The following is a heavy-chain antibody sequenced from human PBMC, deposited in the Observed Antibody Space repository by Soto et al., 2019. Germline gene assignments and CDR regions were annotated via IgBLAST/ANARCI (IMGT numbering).Heavy chain of an antibody. J-gene: IGHJ4*02. Sequence: QVQLVESGGGVVQPGTSLRLSCAASGYSFNIYGMHWVRQAPGKGLEYVAGIRYHGREEFYGDSVRGRFTISRDNYRNMMSLQMNSLRVEDTAVYYCVRGFGSAVYESHFDYWGQGIPVTVSS. CDR3: VRGFGSAVYESHFDY. CDR1: GYSFNIYG. D-gene: IGHD3-10*01. V-gene: IGHV3-33*01. CDR2: IRYHGREE.